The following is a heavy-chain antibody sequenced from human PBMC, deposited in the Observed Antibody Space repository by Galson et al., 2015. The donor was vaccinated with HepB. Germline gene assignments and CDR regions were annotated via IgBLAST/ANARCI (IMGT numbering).Heavy chain of an antibody. J-gene: IGHJ4*02. CDR3: AKDGGYYYDSSGYYTFFDY. V-gene: IGHV3-30*18. CDR2: ISYDGSNK. CDR1: GFTFSSYG. D-gene: IGHD3-22*01. Sequence: SLRLSCAASGFTFSSYGMHWVRQAPGKGLEWVAVISYDGSNKYYADSVKGRFTISRDNSKNTLYLQMNSLRAEDTAVYYCAKDGGYYYDSSGYYTFFDYWGQGTLVTVSS.